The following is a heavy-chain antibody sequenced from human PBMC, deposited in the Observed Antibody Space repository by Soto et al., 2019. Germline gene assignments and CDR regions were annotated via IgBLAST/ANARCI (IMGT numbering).Heavy chain of an antibody. Sequence: GGSLRLSCAASGFTFGHYVMSWVRQAPGKGLEWVSTITGSSGSTTYTETVKGRFTISRDNSKNSLYLQMNNLRAEDTAIYYCAKADTGWFAPWGRGTLVTVSS. D-gene: IGHD3-10*01. CDR2: ITGSSGST. V-gene: IGHV3-23*01. J-gene: IGHJ5*02. CDR3: AKADTGWFAP. CDR1: GFTFGHYV.